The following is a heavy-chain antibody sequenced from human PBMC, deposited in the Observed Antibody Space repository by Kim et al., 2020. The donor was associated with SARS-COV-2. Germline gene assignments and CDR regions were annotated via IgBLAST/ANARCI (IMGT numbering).Heavy chain of an antibody. Sequence: NPSLKSRVTISVDTSKNQFSLKLSSVTAADTAVYYCAELPTVAGTSGFDPWGQGTLVTVSS. D-gene: IGHD6-19*01. CDR3: AELPTVAGTSGFDP. V-gene: IGHV4-34*01. J-gene: IGHJ5*02.